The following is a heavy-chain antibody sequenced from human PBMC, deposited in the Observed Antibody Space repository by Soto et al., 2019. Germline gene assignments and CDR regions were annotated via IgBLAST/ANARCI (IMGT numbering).Heavy chain of an antibody. CDR3: ALLSDYAGVSRN. CDR1: GGSISSGGYY. CDR2: IYYSGCT. D-gene: IGHD4-17*01. V-gene: IGHV4-31*03. Sequence: PSETLSLTCTVSGGSISSGGYYWSWIRQHPWKGLERIVYIYYSGCTNYNLSLKSRVTMSIDTSKTQFSLKLDSVTAADTAVYYCALLSDYAGVSRNWGQGTLVTVSS. J-gene: IGHJ4*02.